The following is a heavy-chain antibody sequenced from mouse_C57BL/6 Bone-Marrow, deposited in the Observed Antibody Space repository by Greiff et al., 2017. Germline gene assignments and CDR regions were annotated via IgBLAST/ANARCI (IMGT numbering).Heavy chain of an antibody. Sequence: EVQVVESGGGLVQPGESLKLSCESNEYDFPSHDMSWVRKTPGKRLELVAAINSEGGSTYYPDIMERRFIISRDNTKKAQYLQISSLRSEDAALYYGGRRDGYLDYWGQGTTLTVSS. V-gene: IGHV5-2*01. D-gene: IGHD2-3*01. CDR2: INSEGGST. J-gene: IGHJ2*01. CDR1: EYDFPSHD. CDR3: GRRDGYLDY.